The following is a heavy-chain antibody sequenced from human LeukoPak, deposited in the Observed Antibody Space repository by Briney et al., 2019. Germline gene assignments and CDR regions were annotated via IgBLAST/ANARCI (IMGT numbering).Heavy chain of an antibody. Sequence: GGSLRLSCAASGFTFSSYEMNWVRQAPGKGLEWVSYISSSSTTIYYADSVKGRFTISRDNAKNSLYLQMNSLRAEDTAVYYCARVLHKRNYDSSTYYGYWGQGTLVTVSS. CDR1: GFTFSSYE. J-gene: IGHJ4*02. V-gene: IGHV3-48*03. CDR2: ISSSSTTI. CDR3: ARVLHKRNYDSSTYYGY. D-gene: IGHD3-22*01.